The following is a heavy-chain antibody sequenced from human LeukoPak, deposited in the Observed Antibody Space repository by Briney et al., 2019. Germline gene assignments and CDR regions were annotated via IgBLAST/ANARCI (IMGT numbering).Heavy chain of an antibody. CDR2: IRDDGSEK. V-gene: IGHV3-7*04. J-gene: IGHJ4*02. CDR3: ATDRREEPANFDRNRFAF. CDR1: GFIFNEYW. D-gene: IGHD2-2*01. Sequence: PGGSLRLSCVASGFIFNEYWMNWVRQAPGRGLEWVANIRDDGSEKNYADSVKGRFTISRENAKNSLYLQMDNLRAEDTAVYYCATDRREEPANFDRNRFAFWGQGTLVTVSS.